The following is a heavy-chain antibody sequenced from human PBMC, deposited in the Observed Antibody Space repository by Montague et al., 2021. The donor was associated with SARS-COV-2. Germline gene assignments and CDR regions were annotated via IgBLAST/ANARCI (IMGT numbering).Heavy chain of an antibody. CDR2: IYYNTGNT. V-gene: IGHV4-59*07. D-gene: IGHD5-12*01. CDR1: GGSISDYY. J-gene: IGHJ4*02. CDR3: ARGTGYDYYFDC. Sequence: SDTRSLTCSVSGGSISDYYWNWIRQPPGEGLEWIGYIYYNTGNTKYNPSLQSRVTISLDTSKNQFSLNLRSVTAADTALYFCARGTGYDYYFDCWGLGTLVTVSS.